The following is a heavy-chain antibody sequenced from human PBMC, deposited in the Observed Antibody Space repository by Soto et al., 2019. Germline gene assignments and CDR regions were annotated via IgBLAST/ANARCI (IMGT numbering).Heavy chain of an antibody. D-gene: IGHD6-19*01. CDR2: INHSGST. Sequence: PSETLSLTCAVYGGSFSGYYWRWIRQPPGKGLEWIGEINHSGSTNYNPSLKSRVTISVDTSKNQFSLKLSSVTAADTAVYYCARKGVAVAGLDYYYYMDVWGKGTTVTVSS. CDR1: GGSFSGYY. V-gene: IGHV4-34*01. CDR3: ARKGVAVAGLDYYYYMDV. J-gene: IGHJ6*03.